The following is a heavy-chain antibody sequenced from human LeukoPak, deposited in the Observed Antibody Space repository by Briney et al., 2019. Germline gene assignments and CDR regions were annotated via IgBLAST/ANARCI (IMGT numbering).Heavy chain of an antibody. CDR1: GFTFSSYW. V-gene: IGHV3-74*01. J-gene: IGHJ4*02. Sequence: GGSLRLSCAASGFTFSSYWMHWVRQAPGKGLVWVSRINSDGSSTSYADSVKGRFTISRDNAKNTLYLQMNSLRAEDTAVYYCARGHIVVLTAPDYWGQGTLVTVSS. CDR3: ARGHIVVLTAPDY. D-gene: IGHD2-21*02. CDR2: INSDGSST.